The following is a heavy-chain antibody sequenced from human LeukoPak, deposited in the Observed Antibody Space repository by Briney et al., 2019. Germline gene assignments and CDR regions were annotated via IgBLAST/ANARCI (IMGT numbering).Heavy chain of an antibody. CDR2: ISAYNGNT. Sequence: ASVKVSCKASGYPFTSYGISWVPQAPGQGLEWMRGISAYNGNTNYAQKLQGRVTMTSDTSTSTAYMELRSLRSDDTAVYYCARDRLKVYCSSTSCWPPFDYWSQGTLVTVSS. CDR3: ARDRLKVYCSSTSCWPPFDY. CDR1: GYPFTSYG. J-gene: IGHJ4*02. D-gene: IGHD2-2*01. V-gene: IGHV1-18*01.